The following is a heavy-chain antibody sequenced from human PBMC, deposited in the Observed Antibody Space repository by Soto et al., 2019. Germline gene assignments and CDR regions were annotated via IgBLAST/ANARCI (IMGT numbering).Heavy chain of an antibody. CDR2: IYHSGST. CDR1: GGSISSDGYS. Sequence: QLQLQESGSGLVKPSQTLSLTCAVSGGSISSDGYSWSWIRQPPGKGLEWIGYIYHSGSTYYNPSLKSRVTISVDRSKHQFSLKLSSVTAADSAVYYCAGVRGPYCGGECYPPTPNWFDPWGQGTLVTVSS. D-gene: IGHD2-21*01. CDR3: AGVRGPYCGGECYPPTPNWFDP. J-gene: IGHJ5*02. V-gene: IGHV4-30-2*01.